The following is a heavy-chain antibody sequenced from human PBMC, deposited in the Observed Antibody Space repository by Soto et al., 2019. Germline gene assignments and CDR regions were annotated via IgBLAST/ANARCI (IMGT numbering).Heavy chain of an antibody. D-gene: IGHD1-20*01. CDR1: RFTFCSYF. Sequence: GGSLRRSCAASRFTFCSYFMHWVRQAPGKGLEWVAVISYDGSNKYYADSVKGRFTISRDNSKNTLYLQMNSLRAEDTAVYYCAKGRYNWNPHYYYYGMDVWGQGTTVTVSS. CDR2: ISYDGSNK. CDR3: AKGRYNWNPHYYYYGMDV. J-gene: IGHJ6*02. V-gene: IGHV3-30*18.